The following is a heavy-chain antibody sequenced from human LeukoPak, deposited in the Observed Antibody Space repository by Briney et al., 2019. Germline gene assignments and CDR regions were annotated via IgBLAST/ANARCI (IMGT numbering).Heavy chain of an antibody. J-gene: IGHJ4*02. D-gene: IGHD3-22*01. V-gene: IGHV3-30*18. CDR1: GFTFSSYD. CDR2: ISYDGSNK. Sequence: PGRFLRLSCAASGFTFSSYDMHWVRQAPGKGLEWVAVISYDGSNKDYADSVEGRFTISRDSSKNTLYLQMNSLRAEDTAVYYCAKDIYSSGHDYWGQGTLVTVSS. CDR3: AKDIYSSGHDY.